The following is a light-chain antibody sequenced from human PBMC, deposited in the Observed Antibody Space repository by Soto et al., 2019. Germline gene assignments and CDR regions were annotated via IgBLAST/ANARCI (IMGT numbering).Light chain of an antibody. V-gene: IGKV3-15*01. J-gene: IGKJ4*01. CDR2: GAS. Sequence: EIVLTQSPATLSVSRGERATLSCRANQAISSNLAWYQQKPGQAPRLLIYGASTRATGIPDRFSGSGSGTEFTLTISSLQSEDFAVYYCQHYNNWLGTFGRGTKVDIK. CDR1: QAISSN. CDR3: QHYNNWLGT.